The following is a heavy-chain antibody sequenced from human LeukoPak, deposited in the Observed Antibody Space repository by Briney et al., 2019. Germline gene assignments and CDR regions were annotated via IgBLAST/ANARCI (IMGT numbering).Heavy chain of an antibody. Sequence: ASVKVSCKASGYTFTDYYFNWVRQAPGQGLEWMGWINPKSGGTHYAQNFQDRVTMTRDTSINTAYLELNRLRSDDTAVYYCARTLTTATWDFWGQGTLVTASP. CDR1: GYTFTDYY. CDR2: INPKSGGT. D-gene: IGHD4-17*01. J-gene: IGHJ4*02. CDR3: ARTLTTATWDF. V-gene: IGHV1-2*02.